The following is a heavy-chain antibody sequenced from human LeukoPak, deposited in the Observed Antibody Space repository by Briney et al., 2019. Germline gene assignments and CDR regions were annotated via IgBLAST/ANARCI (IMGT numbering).Heavy chain of an antibody. D-gene: IGHD4-23*01. Sequence: PGGSLRLSCAVSGFTFSTYSMNWVRQAPGKGLEWVSSISSSSTYMFYADSVRGRFTISRDNAKNSVYLQMNGLRAEDTANYYCARGEGDYGGNFVGDYWGQGTLVTVSS. V-gene: IGHV3-21*01. J-gene: IGHJ4*02. CDR1: GFTFSTYS. CDR2: ISSSSTYM. CDR3: ARGEGDYGGNFVGDY.